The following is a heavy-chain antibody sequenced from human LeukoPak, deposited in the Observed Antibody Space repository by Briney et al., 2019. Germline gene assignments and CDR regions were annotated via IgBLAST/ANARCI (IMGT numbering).Heavy chain of an antibody. CDR3: ARSGERGYSYGEP. J-gene: IGHJ5*02. D-gene: IGHD5-18*01. CDR2: IYTSGST. CDR1: AGSISSYY. V-gene: IGHV4-4*07. Sequence: SETLSFTCTGSAGSISSYYWSWLRQPAGKGLEWIGRIYTSGSTNYNPSLKSRVTMSVDTSKNQFSLKLSSVSAADTAVYYCARSGERGYSYGEPWGQGTLVTVSS.